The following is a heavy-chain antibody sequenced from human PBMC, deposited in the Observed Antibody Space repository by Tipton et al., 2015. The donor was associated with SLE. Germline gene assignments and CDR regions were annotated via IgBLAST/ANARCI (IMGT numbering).Heavy chain of an antibody. Sequence: SLRLSCAASGFTFSSHALNWVRQTPGKGLEWVSSISSSSSYRYYADLEKGRFTISRDNAKNTLYLQMNSLRAEDTAVYYCASALVGAPEYWGQGTLVTVSS. V-gene: IGHV3-21*01. CDR3: ASALVGAPEY. J-gene: IGHJ4*02. CDR2: ISSSSSYR. CDR1: GFTFSSHA. D-gene: IGHD1-26*01.